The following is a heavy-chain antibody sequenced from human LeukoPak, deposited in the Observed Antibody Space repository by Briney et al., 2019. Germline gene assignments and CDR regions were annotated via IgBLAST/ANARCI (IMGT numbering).Heavy chain of an antibody. D-gene: IGHD3-9*01. Sequence: SETLSLTCTVSGGSISSYYWSWIRQPPGKGLEWIGYIYYSESTNYNPSLKSRVTISVDTSKNQFSLKLSSVTAADTAVYYCASHIEASDWYYFDYWGQGTLVTVSS. CDR2: IYYSEST. CDR3: ASHIEASDWYYFDY. CDR1: GGSISSYY. J-gene: IGHJ4*02. V-gene: IGHV4-59*01.